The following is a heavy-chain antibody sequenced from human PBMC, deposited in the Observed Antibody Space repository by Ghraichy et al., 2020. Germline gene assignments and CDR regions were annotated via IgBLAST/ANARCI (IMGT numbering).Heavy chain of an antibody. V-gene: IGHV4-39*01. D-gene: IGHD6-6*01. CDR3: ARQEYSSSPGDFDY. J-gene: IGHJ4*02. CDR1: GGSISSSSYY. Sequence: SETLSLTCTVSGGSISSSSYYWGWIRQPPGKGLEWIGTIYYSGSTYYNPSLKSRVTISVDTSKNQFSLKLSSVTAADTAVYYCARQEYSSSPGDFDYWGQGTLVTVSS. CDR2: IYYSGST.